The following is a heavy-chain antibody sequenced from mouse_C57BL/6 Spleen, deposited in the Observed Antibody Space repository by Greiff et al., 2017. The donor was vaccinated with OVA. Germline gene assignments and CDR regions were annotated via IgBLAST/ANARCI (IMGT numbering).Heavy chain of an antibody. V-gene: IGHV1-50*01. J-gene: IGHJ4*01. CDR2: IDPSDSYT. Sequence: QVQLQQPGAELVKPGASVKLSCKASGYTFTSYWMQWVKQRPRQGLEWIGEIDPSDSYTNYNQKFKGKATLTVDTSSSTAYMQLSSLTSEDSAVYYCARGGLRRGYYAMDYWGQGTSVTVSS. CDR1: GYTFTSYW. CDR3: ARGGLRRGYYAMDY. D-gene: IGHD2-4*01.